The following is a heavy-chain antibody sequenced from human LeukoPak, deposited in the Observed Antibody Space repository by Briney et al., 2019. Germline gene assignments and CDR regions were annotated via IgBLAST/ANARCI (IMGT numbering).Heavy chain of an antibody. Sequence: GASLRLSCAASGFTFSSYAMSWVRQAPGKGLEWVSAISGSGGSTYYADSVKGRFTISRDNPKNTLYLQMNSLRAEDTAVYYCARGFCSSTSCPAYPWGQGTLVTVSS. CDR2: ISGSGGST. J-gene: IGHJ5*02. CDR1: GFTFSSYA. D-gene: IGHD2-2*01. CDR3: ARGFCSSTSCPAYP. V-gene: IGHV3-23*01.